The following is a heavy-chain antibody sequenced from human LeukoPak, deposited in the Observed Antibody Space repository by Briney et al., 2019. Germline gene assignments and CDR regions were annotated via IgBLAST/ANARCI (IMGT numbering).Heavy chain of an antibody. V-gene: IGHV3-23*01. CDR1: GXTFSSYA. CDR2: ISGSGSST. Sequence: GALRLSFAASGXTFSSYAMSWVRQAPGKGLEWVSGISGSGSSTYYADSVKGRFTISRDNSKNTLNLQMTSLRAEDTAVYYCARVSEDYSSGWYEEYFQYWGQGTLVIVSS. D-gene: IGHD6-19*01. CDR3: ARVSEDYSSGWYEEYFQY. J-gene: IGHJ1*01.